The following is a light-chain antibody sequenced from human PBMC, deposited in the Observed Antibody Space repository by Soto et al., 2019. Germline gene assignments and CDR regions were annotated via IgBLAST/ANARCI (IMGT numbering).Light chain of an antibody. CDR3: QQYNNWLWT. J-gene: IGKJ1*01. CDR2: GAS. Sequence: EIVMTQSPATLSVSPGERATLSCRASQSVSSNLAWYQQKPGQAPRLLIYGASTRATGIPARFSGSGSGTAFTLTISSLQSEDFAVSYCQQYNNWLWTFGQGTKVEIK. CDR1: QSVSSN. V-gene: IGKV3-15*01.